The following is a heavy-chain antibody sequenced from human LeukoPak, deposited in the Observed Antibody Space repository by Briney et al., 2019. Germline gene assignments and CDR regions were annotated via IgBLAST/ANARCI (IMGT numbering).Heavy chain of an antibody. CDR3: ARVRGYCSSGSCGMDV. V-gene: IGHV4-38-2*01. CDR1: GFTVSSNY. CDR2: IYHSGST. J-gene: IGHJ6*02. Sequence: GSLRLSCAASGFTVSSNYMSWIRQPPGKGLEWIGSIYHSGSTYYNPSLKSRVTISVDTSKNQFSLKLSSVTAADTAVYYCARVRGYCSSGSCGMDVWGQGTTVTVSS. D-gene: IGHD2-15*01.